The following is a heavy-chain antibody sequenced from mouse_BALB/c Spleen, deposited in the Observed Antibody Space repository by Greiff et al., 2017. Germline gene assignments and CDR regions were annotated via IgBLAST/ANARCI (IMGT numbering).Heavy chain of an antibody. CDR3: ASCYYYGSSFDY. CDR1: GYTFSSYW. J-gene: IGHJ2*01. Sequence: VQRVESGAELMKPGASVKISCKATGYTFSSYWIEWVKQRPGHGLEWIGEILPGSGSTNYNEKFKGKATFTADTSSNTAYMQLSSLTSEDSAVYYCASCYYYGSSFDYWGQGTTLTVSS. CDR2: ILPGSGST. D-gene: IGHD1-1*01. V-gene: IGHV1-9*01.